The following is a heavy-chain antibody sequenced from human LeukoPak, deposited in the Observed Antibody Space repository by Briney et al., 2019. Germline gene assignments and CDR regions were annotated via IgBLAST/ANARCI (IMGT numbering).Heavy chain of an antibody. D-gene: IGHD1-26*01. J-gene: IGHJ4*02. CDR2: ISSSGTYI. CDR3: VRDRGSYRPIDY. CDR1: TFTFSSYN. Sequence: NPGGSLRLSCAASTFTFSSYNMNWVRQAPGKGLEWVSSISSSGTYIYYRDSVKGRFTISRDNAENSLYLEMNSLRVEDTAIYYCVRDRGSYRPIDYWGQGTLVTVPS. V-gene: IGHV3-21*01.